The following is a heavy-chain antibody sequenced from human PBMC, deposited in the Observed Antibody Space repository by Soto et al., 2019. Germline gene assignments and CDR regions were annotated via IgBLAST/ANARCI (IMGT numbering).Heavy chain of an antibody. V-gene: IGHV4-30-2*06. J-gene: IGHJ6*02. D-gene: IGHD2-2*01. CDR2: IYHSVNA. Sequence: QLQLQGSGSRLVKPSQTLSLSCTVSVGSISSAGYSWSWIRQSPGKDLEWIGYIYHSVNAFYNPSLKGRVTTSVDRSRNQLALNLTSVSAAARAVYFCVSSSKALSFSALEVWGQGTTVVVSS. CDR1: VGSISSAGYS. CDR3: VSSSKALSFSALEV.